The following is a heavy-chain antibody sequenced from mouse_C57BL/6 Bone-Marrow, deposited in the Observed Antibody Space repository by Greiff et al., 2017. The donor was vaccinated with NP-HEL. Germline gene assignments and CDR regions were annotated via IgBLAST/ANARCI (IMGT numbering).Heavy chain of an antibody. V-gene: IGHV3-6*01. Sequence: DVKLQESGPGLVKPSQSLSLTCSVTGYSIISGYYWNWIRQFPGNKLEWMACISYDGSNNYNPSLKNRISITRDISKNQFFLKLTSVTTEDTATYYCAREGGYYGSPFAYWGQGTLVTVSA. CDR3: AREGGYYGSPFAY. J-gene: IGHJ3*01. CDR2: ISYDGSN. D-gene: IGHD1-1*01. CDR1: GYSIISGYY.